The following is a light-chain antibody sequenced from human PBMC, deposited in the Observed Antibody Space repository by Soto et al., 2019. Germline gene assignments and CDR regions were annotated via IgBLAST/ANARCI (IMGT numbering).Light chain of an antibody. J-gene: IGLJ7*01. CDR3: CSYGGSRAV. CDR1: SSDVGSHNL. V-gene: IGLV2-23*02. Sequence: QSALTQPASVYGSPGQSITISCTGTSSDVGSHNLVSWYQQHPGQAPKLMIYEVSKRPIGVSARFSASKSGNTASLTISGLQAEDEADYYCCSYGGSRAVFGGGTQLTVL. CDR2: EVS.